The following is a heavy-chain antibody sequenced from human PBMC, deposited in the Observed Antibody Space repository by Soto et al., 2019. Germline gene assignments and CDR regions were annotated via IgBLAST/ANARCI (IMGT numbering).Heavy chain of an antibody. V-gene: IGHV4-31*03. Sequence: PSETLSLTCTVSGGSISSGGYYWSWIRHHPGKGLEWIGYIYYSGSTYYNPSLKSRVTISVDTSKNQFSLKLSSVTAADTAVYYCSRDRRCSNTSCYTWVGYYYYGMDVWGQGTTVTVSS. CDR2: IYYSGST. J-gene: IGHJ6*02. D-gene: IGHD2-2*02. CDR1: GGSISSGGYY. CDR3: SRDRRCSNTSCYTWVGYYYYGMDV.